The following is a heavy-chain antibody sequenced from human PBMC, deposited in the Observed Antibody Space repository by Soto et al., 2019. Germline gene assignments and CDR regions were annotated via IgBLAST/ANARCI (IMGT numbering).Heavy chain of an antibody. Sequence: GGSLRLSCAASGFTFSSYGMHWVRQAPGKGLEWVAVISYDGSNKYYADSVKGRFTISRDNSKNTLYLQMNSLRAEDTAVYYCAKGSILAVAGPLDYWGQGT. V-gene: IGHV3-30*18. CDR2: ISYDGSNK. CDR1: GFTFSSYG. J-gene: IGHJ4*02. D-gene: IGHD6-19*01. CDR3: AKGSILAVAGPLDY.